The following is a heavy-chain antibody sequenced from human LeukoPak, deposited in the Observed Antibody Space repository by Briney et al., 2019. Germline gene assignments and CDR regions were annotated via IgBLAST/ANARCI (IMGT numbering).Heavy chain of an antibody. J-gene: IGHJ4*02. CDR3: AREPEPGGLDY. D-gene: IGHD1-14*01. CDR1: GFTFSSYG. V-gene: IGHV3-30*02. CDR2: IRYDGCDK. Sequence: GGSLRLSCAASGFTFSSYGMHWVRQAPGKGLEWVAFIRYDGCDKYYTDSVKGRFTISRDDSKNTLYLQMNSLRAEDTAVYYCAREPEPGGLDYWGQGTLVTVSS.